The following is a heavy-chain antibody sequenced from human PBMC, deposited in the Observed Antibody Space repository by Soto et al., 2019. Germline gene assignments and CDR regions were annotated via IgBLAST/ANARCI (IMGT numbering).Heavy chain of an antibody. CDR1: GFTFTSYA. D-gene: IGHD3-22*01. Sequence: LVESRGGVVQPGRSLRVSCAASGFTFTSYAMHWVRQAPGKGLEWVATISYDGSKKDYADSVKGRFTISRDNSKNTLYLQMNSLRAEDTAVYYCARDRLYESNTQYYNYGMDVWGQGTTVTVSS. CDR3: ARDRLYESNTQYYNYGMDV. J-gene: IGHJ6*02. V-gene: IGHV3-30-3*01. CDR2: ISYDGSKK.